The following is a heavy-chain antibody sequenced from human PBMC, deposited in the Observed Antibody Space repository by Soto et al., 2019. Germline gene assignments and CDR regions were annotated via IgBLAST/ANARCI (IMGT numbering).Heavy chain of an antibody. J-gene: IGHJ6*02. V-gene: IGHV1-46*01. Sequence: GASVKVSCKASGYTFTSYYMHWVRQAPGQGLEWMGIINPSGGSTSYAQKFQGRVTMTRDTSTSTVYMELSSLRSEDTAVYYCARSIAVVGIAGEGPGYGMDVWGQGTTVTVSS. CDR3: ARSIAVVGIAGEGPGYGMDV. CDR2: INPSGGST. CDR1: GYTFTSYY. D-gene: IGHD6-13*01.